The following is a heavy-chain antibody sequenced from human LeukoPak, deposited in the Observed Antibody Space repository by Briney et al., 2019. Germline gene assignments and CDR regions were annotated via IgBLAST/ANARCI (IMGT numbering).Heavy chain of an antibody. V-gene: IGHV4-4*09. CDR1: GGSISNYY. Sequence: SETLSLTCSVSGGSISNYYWTWIRQPPGKGLEWIGYIYRGETTNYNPSLKSRVTLSVDTSKNQISLKLNSVTAADTAVYYCAKHWLEAGKTYSYWLDPWGQGTLVTVYS. D-gene: IGHD2-21*01. CDR3: AKHWLEAGKTYSYWLDP. J-gene: IGHJ5*02. CDR2: IYRGETT.